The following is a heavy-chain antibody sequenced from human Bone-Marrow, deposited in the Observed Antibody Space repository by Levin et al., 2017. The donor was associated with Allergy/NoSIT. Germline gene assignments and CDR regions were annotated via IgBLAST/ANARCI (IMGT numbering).Heavy chain of an antibody. V-gene: IGHV3-33*01. Sequence: TGGSLRLSCAASGFSFSYFGMHWVRLAPGKGLEWVAVIWHDGNNKYYADSVKGRFTISRDNSKNTLYLQMNSLTAEDTAVYYCARDATQYHHRMENFGYRGQGTLVTVSS. CDR1: GFSFSYFG. CDR3: ARDATQYHHRMENFGY. CDR2: IWHDGNNK. J-gene: IGHJ4*02. D-gene: IGHD2-15*01.